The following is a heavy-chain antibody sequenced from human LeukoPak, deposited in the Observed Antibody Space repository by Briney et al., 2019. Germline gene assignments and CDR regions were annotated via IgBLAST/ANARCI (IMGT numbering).Heavy chain of an antibody. CDR1: GGTFSSYA. CDR3: ARANYDSSGYYYENPYYYYYGMDV. V-gene: IGHV1-69*01. CDR2: IIPTFGTA. J-gene: IGHJ6*02. Sequence: SVKVSCKASGGTFSSYAISWVRQAPGRGLEWMGGIIPTFGTANYAQKFQGRVTITADESTSTAYMELSSLRSEDTAVYYCARANYDSSGYYYENPYYYYYGMDVWGQGTTVTVSS. D-gene: IGHD3-22*01.